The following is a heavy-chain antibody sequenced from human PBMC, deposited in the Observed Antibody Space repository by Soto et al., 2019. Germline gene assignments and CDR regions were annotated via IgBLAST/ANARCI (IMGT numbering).Heavy chain of an antibody. D-gene: IGHD6-19*01. Sequence: GASVKVSCKASGYTFTSYGISWVRQAPGQGLEWMGWISACNGNTNYAQKFQGRVTITADESTSTAYMELSSLRSEDTAVYYCARPKGSYSSGYYYFDYWGQGTLVTVSS. CDR2: ISACNGNT. CDR1: GYTFTSYG. J-gene: IGHJ4*02. V-gene: IGHV1-18*01. CDR3: ARPKGSYSSGYYYFDY.